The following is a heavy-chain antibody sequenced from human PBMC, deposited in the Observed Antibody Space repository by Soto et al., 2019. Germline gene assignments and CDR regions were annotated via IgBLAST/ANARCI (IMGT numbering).Heavy chain of an antibody. Sequence: EVQLLESGGGLVQPGGSLRLSCAASGFTFSIYAMTWVRQSPGKGLEWVSTISGSSGTTSYADSVMGRVTISRDNSKNTPYLQMNSLRAEDTAVYSCAKDAYGWYFDLWGRGTLVTVSS. CDR2: ISGSSGTT. D-gene: IGHD4-17*01. CDR3: AKDAYGWYFDL. J-gene: IGHJ2*01. CDR1: GFTFSIYA. V-gene: IGHV3-23*01.